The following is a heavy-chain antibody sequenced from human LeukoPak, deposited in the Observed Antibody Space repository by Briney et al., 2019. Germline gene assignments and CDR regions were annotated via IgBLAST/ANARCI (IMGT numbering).Heavy chain of an antibody. CDR2: IKQDGSEK. V-gene: IGHV3-7*05. CDR1: GFTLSNYW. J-gene: IGHJ4*02. D-gene: IGHD3-22*01. Sequence: PGGSLRLSCAASGFTLSNYWMSWVRQAPGKGLEWVAIIKQDGSEKYYVDSVKGRFTISRDNAKNALYLQMNRLKAEGTAVYYCARDRLYDSSGYCFDYWGQGTLVTVSS. CDR3: ARDRLYDSSGYCFDY.